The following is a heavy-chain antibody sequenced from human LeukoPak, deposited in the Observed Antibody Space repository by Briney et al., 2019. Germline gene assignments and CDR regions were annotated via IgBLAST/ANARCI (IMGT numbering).Heavy chain of an antibody. CDR3: ASGWLWLKGGFDY. D-gene: IGHD5-18*01. V-gene: IGHV3-21*01. Sequence: GGSLRLSCAASGFTLSSYSMNWVRQAPGKGLEWVSSISSSSSYIYYADSVKGRFTISRDNAKNSLYLQMNSLRAEDTAVYYCASGWLWLKGGFDYWGQGTLVTVSS. CDR2: ISSSSSYI. J-gene: IGHJ4*02. CDR1: GFTLSSYS.